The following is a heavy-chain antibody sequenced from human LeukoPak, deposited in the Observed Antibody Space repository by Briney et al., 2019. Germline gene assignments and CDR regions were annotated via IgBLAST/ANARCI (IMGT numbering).Heavy chain of an antibody. CDR1: GYTLTGYY. D-gene: IGHD6-13*01. V-gene: IGHV1-2*02. Sequence: ASVTDSCKATGYTLTGYYTHWVRQAPGQGLEWMGWINPNSGGINSAQKFQGRVTMTRDTSISTAYLELSRLTSDDTAVYYCARRRLAAAGTDYFDYWGQGRLVTVSS. CDR3: ARRRLAAAGTDYFDY. J-gene: IGHJ4*02. CDR2: INPNSGGI.